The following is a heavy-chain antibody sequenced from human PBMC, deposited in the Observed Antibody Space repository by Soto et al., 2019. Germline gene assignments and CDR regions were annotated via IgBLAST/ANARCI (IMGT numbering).Heavy chain of an antibody. V-gene: IGHV5-51*01. CDR3: ARQLQYSSGWYGGYYYGMDV. J-gene: IGHJ6*02. CDR1: GYSFNSYW. D-gene: IGHD6-19*01. CDR2: VHPGNSDI. Sequence: GESLKISCKASGYSFNSYWIGWVRQMPGKGLEWMGIVHPGNSDIRYSPSFQGHVTISADKSISTAYLQWSSLKASDTAMYYCARQLQYSSGWYGGYYYGMDVWGQGTTVTVSS.